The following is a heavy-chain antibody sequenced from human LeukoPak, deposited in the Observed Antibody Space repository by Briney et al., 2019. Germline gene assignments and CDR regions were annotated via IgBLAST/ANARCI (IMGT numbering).Heavy chain of an antibody. CDR1: GGSISSYY. CDR3: ARSETSLVWGTPAVIYAFDI. D-gene: IGHD3-16*01. Sequence: SETLSLTCNVSGGSISSYYWSWIRQPPGKGLEWIGYIYYSGSTNYNPSLKSRVTISVDTSKNQFSLKLSSVTAADTAVYYCARSETSLVWGTPAVIYAFDIWGQGTMVTVSS. CDR2: IYYSGST. V-gene: IGHV4-59*01. J-gene: IGHJ3*02.